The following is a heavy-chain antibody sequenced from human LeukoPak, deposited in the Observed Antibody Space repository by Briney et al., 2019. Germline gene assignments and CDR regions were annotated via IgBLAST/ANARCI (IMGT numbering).Heavy chain of an antibody. CDR2: ISSSGSTI. J-gene: IGHJ6*02. D-gene: IGHD3-16*01. Sequence: GGSLRLSCAASGFTFSSYSMNWVRQAPGKGLEWVSYISSSGSTIYYADSVKGRFTISRDNAKNLLYLQMNSLSAEDTAVFYCARDGGKNSYYYYGMDVWGQGTTVTVSS. CDR3: ARDGGKNSYYYYGMDV. CDR1: GFTFSSYS. V-gene: IGHV3-48*04.